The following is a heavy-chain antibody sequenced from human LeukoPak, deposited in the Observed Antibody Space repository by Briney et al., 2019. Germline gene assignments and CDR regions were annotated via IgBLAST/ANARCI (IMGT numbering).Heavy chain of an antibody. V-gene: IGHV4-39*01. CDR2: IYYSGST. CDR3: ARHPDYSNYESPYYYYYYYMDV. D-gene: IGHD4-11*01. CDR1: GGSISSSSYY. Sequence: SETLSLTCTVSGGSISSSSYYWGWIRQPPGKGLEWIGSIYYSGSTYYNPSRKSRVTISVDTANNQLTLKLSSVTAADTAVYYCARHPDYSNYESPYYYYYYYMDVWGKGTTVTVSS. J-gene: IGHJ6*03.